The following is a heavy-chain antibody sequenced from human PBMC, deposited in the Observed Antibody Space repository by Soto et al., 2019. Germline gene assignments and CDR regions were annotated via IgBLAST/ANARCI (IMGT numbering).Heavy chain of an antibody. CDR3: ARGTISVAGYGWYFDL. CDR2: INPTGGST. J-gene: IGHJ2*01. V-gene: IGHV1-46*03. CDR1: GYTFTSYY. Sequence: QVQLVQSGAEVKKPGASVKVSCKASGYTFTSYYMHWVRQAPGQGLEWMGIINPTGGSTSYAQKFQGRVTMIRDTSTTTVYMELSSLRSEDTAVYYCARGTISVAGYGWYFDLWGRGTLVTVSS. D-gene: IGHD6-19*01.